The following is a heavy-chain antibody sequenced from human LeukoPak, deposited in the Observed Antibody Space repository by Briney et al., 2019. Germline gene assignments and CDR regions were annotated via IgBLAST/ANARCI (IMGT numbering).Heavy chain of an antibody. Sequence: PGGSLRLSCAASGFTFSDYYMSWIRQAPGKGLEWVSYISSSSSYTNYADSVKGRFTISRDNARNSLYLQMNSLRAEDTAVYYCARGPQPYYYGSGRTNWFDPWGQGTLVTVSS. CDR1: GFTFSDYY. J-gene: IGHJ5*02. CDR3: ARGPQPYYYGSGRTNWFDP. V-gene: IGHV3-11*05. CDR2: ISSSSSYT. D-gene: IGHD3-10*01.